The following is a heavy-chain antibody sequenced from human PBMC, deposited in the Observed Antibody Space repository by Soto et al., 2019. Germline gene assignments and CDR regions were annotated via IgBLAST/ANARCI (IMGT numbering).Heavy chain of an antibody. J-gene: IGHJ6*02. CDR3: TTTYYDFWSGYYPKRGMDV. CDR2: IKSKTDGGTT. V-gene: IGHV3-15*07. Sequence: GGSLRLSCAASGFTFSNAWMNWVRQAPGKGLEWVGRIKSKTDGGTTDYAAPVKGRFTISRDDSKNTLYLQMNSLKTEDTAVYYCTTTYYDFWSGYYPKRGMDVWGQGTTVTVSS. D-gene: IGHD3-3*01. CDR1: GFTFSNAW.